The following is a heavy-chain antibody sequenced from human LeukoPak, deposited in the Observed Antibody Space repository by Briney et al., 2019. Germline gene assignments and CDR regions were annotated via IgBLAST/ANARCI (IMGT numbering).Heavy chain of an antibody. J-gene: IGHJ4*02. V-gene: IGHV3-23*01. D-gene: IGHD6-13*01. CDR2: ITTSGYST. Sequence: PGGSLRLSSAASGFTFSDYAMNWLRQAPGQGLEWVSTITTSGYSTSDADSVRGRFTISRDNSKNTLYLQMNSLRAEDTAVYYCAKDFYGGSWSGPFDHWGQGTLVTVSS. CDR3: AKDFYGGSWSGPFDH. CDR1: GFTFSDYA.